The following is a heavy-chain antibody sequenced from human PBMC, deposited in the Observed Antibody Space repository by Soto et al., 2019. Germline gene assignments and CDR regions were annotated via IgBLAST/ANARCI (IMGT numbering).Heavy chain of an antibody. J-gene: IGHJ5*02. D-gene: IGHD6-6*01. Sequence: ETLSLTCASSGLNLSRYYWSWLRPPPGKGLEWIGNIYYTGSTNYSPSLKSRVTISIDTSKNQFSLQLTSVTAADTAMYYCTTRPSSVGWFDPWGQGTLVNVS. CDR1: GLNLSRYY. V-gene: IGHV4-59*01. CDR2: IYYTGST. CDR3: TTRPSSVGWFDP.